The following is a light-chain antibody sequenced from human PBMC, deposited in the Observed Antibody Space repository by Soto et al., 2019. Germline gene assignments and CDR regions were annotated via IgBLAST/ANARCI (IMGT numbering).Light chain of an antibody. CDR2: HAS. V-gene: IGKV1-33*01. J-gene: IGKJ2*01. CDR1: QDINNY. Sequence: DIQMTQSPSSLSASVGDRVTITCQASQDINNYISWFQQKPGKAPKLLINHASNLETGGPSGFSGSGSGTDFSLTISSLQPGDVATYYCQQYYNLPYTFGQGTRLEIK. CDR3: QQYYNLPYT.